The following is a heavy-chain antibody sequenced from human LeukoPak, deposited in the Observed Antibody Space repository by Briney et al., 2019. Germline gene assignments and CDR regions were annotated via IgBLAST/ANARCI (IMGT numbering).Heavy chain of an antibody. D-gene: IGHD6-19*01. CDR1: GGSFSGYY. CDR2: INHSGST. CDR3: ASRNPRALKYSSGWYGGLGGAYGMDV. Sequence: PSETPSLTCAVYGGSFSGYYWSWVRQPPGKGLEWIGEINHSGSTNYNPSLKSRVTISVDTSKNQFSLKLSSVTAADTAVYYCASRNPRALKYSSGWYGGLGGAYGMDVWGQGTTVTVSS. J-gene: IGHJ6*02. V-gene: IGHV4-34*01.